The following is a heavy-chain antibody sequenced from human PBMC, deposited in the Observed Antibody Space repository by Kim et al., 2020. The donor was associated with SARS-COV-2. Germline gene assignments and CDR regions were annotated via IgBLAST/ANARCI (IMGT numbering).Heavy chain of an antibody. J-gene: IGHJ4*02. CDR3: AREAGTSSSHNDFDY. D-gene: IGHD6-6*01. V-gene: IGHV1-2*06. CDR2: INPNSGGT. CDR1: GYTFTGYY. Sequence: ASVKVSCKASGYTFTGYYMHWVRQAPGQGLAWMGRINPNSGGTNYAQKFQGRVTMTRDTSISTAYMELSRLRSDDTAVYYCAREAGTSSSHNDFDYWGQGTLVTVSS.